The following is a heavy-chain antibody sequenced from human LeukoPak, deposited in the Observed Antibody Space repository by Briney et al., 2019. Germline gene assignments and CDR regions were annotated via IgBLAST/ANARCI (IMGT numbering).Heavy chain of an antibody. CDR2: IYYSGST. CDR3: ARQTYSSSFATPEYAFDI. V-gene: IGHV4-39*01. J-gene: IGHJ3*02. Sequence: SETLSITCAVYGGSFSNYYWTWIRQPPGKGMECIGSIYYSGSTYYNPSLKSRVTISVDTSKNQFSLKVSSVTAADTAVYYCARQTYSSSFATPEYAFDIWGQGTMVTVSS. CDR1: GGSFSNYY. D-gene: IGHD6-6*01.